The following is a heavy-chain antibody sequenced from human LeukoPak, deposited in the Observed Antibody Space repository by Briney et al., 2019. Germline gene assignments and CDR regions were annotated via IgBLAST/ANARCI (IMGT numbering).Heavy chain of an antibody. Sequence: SETLSLTCAVSGGSISSGGYSWSWIRQPPGKGLEWIGYIYYSGSTYYNPSLKSRVTISVDTSKNQFSLKLSSVTAADTAVYYCASMGAAAGTGYYYYYMDVWGKGTTVTISS. J-gene: IGHJ6*03. CDR2: IYYSGST. V-gene: IGHV4-30-4*07. CDR3: ASMGAAAGTGYYYYYMDV. D-gene: IGHD6-13*01. CDR1: GGSISSGGYS.